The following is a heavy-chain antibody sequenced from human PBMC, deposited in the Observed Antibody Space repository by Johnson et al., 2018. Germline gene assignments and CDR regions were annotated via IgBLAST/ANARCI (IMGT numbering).Heavy chain of an antibody. CDR2: ITGDGSIT. CDR3: TKDPLAHGSNFDS. V-gene: IGHV3-74*01. D-gene: IGHD5-24*01. J-gene: IGHJ4*02. Sequence: RLTCAASGFPFSVYWMHWVRQVPGAGLMWVSHITGDGSITTYADSVKGRFTISRDNAKNILYLQMNSLKTEDTAVYYCTKDPLAHGSNFDSWGQGTLVTVSS. CDR1: GFPFSVYW.